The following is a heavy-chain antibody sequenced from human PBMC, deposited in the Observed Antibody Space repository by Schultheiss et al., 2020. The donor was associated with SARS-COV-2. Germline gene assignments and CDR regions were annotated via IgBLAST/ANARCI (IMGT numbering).Heavy chain of an antibody. V-gene: IGHV3-7*03. J-gene: IGHJ3*02. D-gene: IGHD3-10*01. CDR1: GFTVSSNY. Sequence: GESLKISCAASGFTVSSNYMSWVRQAPGKGLEWVANIKQDGSEKYYVDSVKGRFTISRDNSKNTLYLQMNSLRAEDTAVYYCAKDRLKGVRGVNDAFDIWGQGTMVTVSS. CDR3: AKDRLKGVRGVNDAFDI. CDR2: IKQDGSEK.